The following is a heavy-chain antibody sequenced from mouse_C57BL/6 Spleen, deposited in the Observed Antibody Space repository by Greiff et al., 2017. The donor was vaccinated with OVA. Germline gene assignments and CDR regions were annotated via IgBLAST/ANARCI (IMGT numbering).Heavy chain of an antibody. J-gene: IGHJ3*01. D-gene: IGHD1-2*01. CDR2: INPNNGGT. Sequence: EVHLVESGPELVKPGASVKIPCKASGYTFTDYNMDWVKQSHGKSLEWIGDINPNNGGTIYNQKFKGKATLTVDKSSSTAYMELRSLTSEDTAVYYCARAALFAYWGQGTLVTVSA. CDR3: ARAALFAY. CDR1: GYTFTDYN. V-gene: IGHV1-18*01.